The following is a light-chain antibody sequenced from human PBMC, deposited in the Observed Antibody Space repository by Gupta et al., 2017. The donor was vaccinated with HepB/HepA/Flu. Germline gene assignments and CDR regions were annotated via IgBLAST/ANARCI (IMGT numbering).Light chain of an antibody. V-gene: IGKV3-15*01. CDR3: QQYDDWPRIT. Sequence: TQSLATLPVSPGETITLSCSASHFGSVGVAWYAQRPGQAPRLLIYDASSRAADVPSRFTGVGFGTDFTLTITSRQSEDVGIYHCQQYDDWPRITFGHGTRVDI. CDR1: HFGSVG. J-gene: IGKJ3*01. CDR2: DAS.